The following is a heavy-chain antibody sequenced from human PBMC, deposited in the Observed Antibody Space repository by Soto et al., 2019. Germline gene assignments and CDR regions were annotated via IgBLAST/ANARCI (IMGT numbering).Heavy chain of an antibody. Sequence: SETLSLTCAVYGGSFSGYYWSWIRQSPGKGLEWIGNIHYSGSTYYMPSLRSRVTLSVDTSKNQFSLRLTSVTAEDTAVYYCARHEGNGNVWPLDYWGQGILVTVSS. CDR1: GGSFSGYY. D-gene: IGHD2-8*01. CDR2: IHYSGST. V-gene: IGHV4-34*01. J-gene: IGHJ4*02. CDR3: ARHEGNGNVWPLDY.